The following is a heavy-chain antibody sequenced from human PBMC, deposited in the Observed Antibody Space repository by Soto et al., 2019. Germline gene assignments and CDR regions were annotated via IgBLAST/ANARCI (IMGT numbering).Heavy chain of an antibody. CDR1: GYTFNTYY. CDR2: IHPSGGGT. D-gene: IGHD2-21*02. V-gene: IGHV1-46*02. CDR3: ARGGRIAVVTASFDY. J-gene: IGHJ4*02. Sequence: QVQLVQSGAEVRKPGASVKVSCKPSGYTFNTYYLHWLRQAPGQALEWMGVIHPSGGGTTYAQKFLGRVTVTRDTSTTTVFMELSSLRSDDTAVYYCARGGRIAVVTASFDYWGQGTLVTVSS.